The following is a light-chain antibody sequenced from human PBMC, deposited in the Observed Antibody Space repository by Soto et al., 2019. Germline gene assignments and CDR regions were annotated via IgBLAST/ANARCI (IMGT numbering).Light chain of an antibody. CDR3: SSYTSTNTLV. CDR2: DVT. Sequence: QSVLTQPASVSGSPGQSITISCTGTRSDVGGYNFVSWYQQHPGKVPKLLIYDVTHRPSGVSNRFSASKSANTASLTISGLQAEDEADYYGSSYTSTNTLVFGGGTKRPS. J-gene: IGLJ2*01. CDR1: RSDVGGYNF. V-gene: IGLV2-14*01.